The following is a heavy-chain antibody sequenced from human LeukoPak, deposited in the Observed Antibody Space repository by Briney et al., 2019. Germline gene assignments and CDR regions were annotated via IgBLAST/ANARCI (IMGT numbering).Heavy chain of an antibody. CDR1: GFTFSSYA. D-gene: IGHD3-22*01. Sequence: AGSLRLSCAASGFTFSSYAMSWVRQAPGKGLEWVSALSGSGGSTYYADSVRGRFTISRDNSKNTLYLQMNSLRAEDTAVYYCAKDGTYYDSSGYYYGSYFDYWGQGTLVTVSS. V-gene: IGHV3-23*01. J-gene: IGHJ4*02. CDR3: AKDGTYYDSSGYYYGSYFDY. CDR2: LSGSGGST.